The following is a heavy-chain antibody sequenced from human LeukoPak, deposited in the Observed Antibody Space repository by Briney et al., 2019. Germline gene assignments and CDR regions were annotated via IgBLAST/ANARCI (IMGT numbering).Heavy chain of an antibody. CDR2: INQDGSEK. CDR3: AKGAPLYSSSPEYFQH. Sequence: PGGSLRLSCAASGFMFTSYWMGWVRQAPGKGLEWVANINQDGSEKYYVDSVKGRFTISRDNAKNSLYLEMNSLRAEDTAVYYCAKGAPLYSSSPEYFQHWGQGTLVTVSS. D-gene: IGHD6-13*01. J-gene: IGHJ1*01. CDR1: GFMFTSYW. V-gene: IGHV3-7*05.